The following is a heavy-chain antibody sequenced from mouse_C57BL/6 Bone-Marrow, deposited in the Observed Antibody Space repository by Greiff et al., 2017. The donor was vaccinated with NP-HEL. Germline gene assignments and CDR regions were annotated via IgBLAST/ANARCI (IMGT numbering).Heavy chain of an antibody. CDR3: ARGDYGNYGGY. D-gene: IGHD2-1*01. J-gene: IGHJ2*01. Sequence: QVQLQQPGAELVKPGASVKLSCKASGYTFTSYWMQWVKRRPGQGLEWIGEIDPSASYTNYNQKFKGKATLTVDTSSSTAYMQLSSLTSEDSAVYYCARGDYGNYGGYWGQGTTLTVSS. CDR1: GYTFTSYW. V-gene: IGHV1-50*01. CDR2: IDPSASYT.